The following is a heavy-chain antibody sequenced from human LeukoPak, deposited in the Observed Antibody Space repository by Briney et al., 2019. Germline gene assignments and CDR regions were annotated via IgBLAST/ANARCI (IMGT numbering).Heavy chain of an antibody. Sequence: SVKVSCKASGYTFTSYGISWVRQAPGQGLEWMGGIIPIFGTANYAQKFQGRVTITADKSTSTAYMELSSLRSEDTAVYYCARVLRYCSGGNCYSGGLGYMDVWGKGTTVTISS. D-gene: IGHD2-15*01. V-gene: IGHV1-69*06. CDR3: ARVLRYCSGGNCYSGGLGYMDV. CDR2: IIPIFGTA. CDR1: GYTFTSYG. J-gene: IGHJ6*03.